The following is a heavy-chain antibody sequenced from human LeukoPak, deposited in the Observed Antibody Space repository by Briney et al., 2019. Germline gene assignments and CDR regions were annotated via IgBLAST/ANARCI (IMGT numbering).Heavy chain of an antibody. Sequence: SETLSLTCTVSGGSISTYYWTWIRQPPGKGLEWIGYIYYSGSTNYNPSLKSRVTISVDTSKNQFSLKLSSVTAADTAVYYCASSKLRLGELSLAMDYWGQGTLVTVSS. CDR2: IYYSGST. D-gene: IGHD3-16*02. CDR3: ASSKLRLGELSLAMDY. CDR1: GGSISTYY. V-gene: IGHV4-59*01. J-gene: IGHJ4*02.